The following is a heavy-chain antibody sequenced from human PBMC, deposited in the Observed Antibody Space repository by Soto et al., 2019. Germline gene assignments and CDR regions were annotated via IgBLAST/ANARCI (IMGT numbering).Heavy chain of an antibody. J-gene: IGHJ5*02. D-gene: IGHD4-17*01. V-gene: IGHV3-23*01. CDR2: ISGSGGST. Sequence: EVQLLESGGGLVQPGGSLRLSCAASGFTFSSYAMSWVRQAPGKGLEWVSVISGSGGSTYYADSVKGRFTISRDTSKNTLYLQMNSLRAEDTAVYYCAKDPHGDYLLNWFDPWGQGTLVTVSS. CDR1: GFTFSSYA. CDR3: AKDPHGDYLLNWFDP.